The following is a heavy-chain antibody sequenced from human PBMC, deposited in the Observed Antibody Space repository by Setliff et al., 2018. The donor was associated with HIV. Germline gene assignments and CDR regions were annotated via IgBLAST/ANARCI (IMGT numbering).Heavy chain of an antibody. Sequence: ASVKVSCKASGYTFTDRYITWFQQAPGKGFEWMGRRYPRGDGTIYAERFRGRLILSADMSTNTGYMELDNLKSEDTAMYFCAAGPFSWGQYFWGRGTLVTVSS. D-gene: IGHD3-16*01. CDR1: GYTFTDRY. J-gene: IGHJ4*01. CDR3: AAGPFSWGQYF. V-gene: IGHV1-69-2*01. CDR2: RYPRGDGT.